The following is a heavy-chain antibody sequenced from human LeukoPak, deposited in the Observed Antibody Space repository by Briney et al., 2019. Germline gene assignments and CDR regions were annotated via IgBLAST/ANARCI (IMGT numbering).Heavy chain of an antibody. V-gene: IGHV3-30*03. Sequence: GGSLRLSCAASGFTFSSYGMHWVRQAPGKGLEWVAVISYDGSNKYYADSVKGRFTISRDNSKNTLYLQLNSLRPEDTAVYYCARDQLAYSGYDTLFDYWGQGTLVTVSS. J-gene: IGHJ4*02. CDR3: ARDQLAYSGYDTLFDY. CDR2: ISYDGSNK. D-gene: IGHD5-12*01. CDR1: GFTFSSYG.